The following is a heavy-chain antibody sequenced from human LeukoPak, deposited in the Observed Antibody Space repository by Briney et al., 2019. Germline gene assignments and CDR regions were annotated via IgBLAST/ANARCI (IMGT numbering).Heavy chain of an antibody. CDR2: INPNSGGT. Sequence: EASVKVSCKASGYTFIGYHMHWVRQAPGQGLEWMGWINPNSGGTNYAQKFQGRVTMTRDTSISTAYMEVSRLTSDGTAVFYCAREGSGYPYWGQGTLVTVSS. J-gene: IGHJ4*02. CDR1: GYTFIGYH. D-gene: IGHD5-12*01. CDR3: AREGSGYPY. V-gene: IGHV1-2*02.